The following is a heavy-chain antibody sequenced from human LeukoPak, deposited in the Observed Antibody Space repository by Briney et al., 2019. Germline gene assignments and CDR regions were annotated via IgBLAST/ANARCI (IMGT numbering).Heavy chain of an antibody. CDR3: AIMHPYYDGSGYWVQ. J-gene: IGHJ4*02. D-gene: IGHD3-22*01. CDR2: ISTSGGST. Sequence: GGSLRLSCAASGFTFSSYAMSWVRQAPGKGLEWASGISTSGGSTGYADSVRGRFTISRDNPGNTLYMEMNSLRGEDTAVYYCAIMHPYYDGSGYWVQWGQGTLVTVSS. CDR1: GFTFSSYA. V-gene: IGHV3-23*01.